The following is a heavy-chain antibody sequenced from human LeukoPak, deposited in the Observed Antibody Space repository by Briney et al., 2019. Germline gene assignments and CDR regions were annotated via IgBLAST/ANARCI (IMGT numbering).Heavy chain of an antibody. CDR2: MNPNSGNT. J-gene: IGHJ3*02. D-gene: IGHD3-10*01. V-gene: IGHV1-8*03. CDR1: GYTFTSYD. CDR3: ARAPIIWFGELLDWGAFDI. Sequence: ASVKVSCKASGYTFTSYDINWVRQATGQGLEWMGWMNPNSGNTGYAQKFQGRVTITADKSTSTAYMELSSLRSEDTAVYYCARAPIIWFGELLDWGAFDIWGQGTMVTVSS.